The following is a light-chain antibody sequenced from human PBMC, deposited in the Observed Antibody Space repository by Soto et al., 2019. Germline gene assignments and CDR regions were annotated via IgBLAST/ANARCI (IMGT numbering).Light chain of an antibody. CDR1: PTDIGAYEY. CDR2: GVR. J-gene: IGLJ1*01. Sequence: SALTQPTSVSGSPGQSIAIPCTGTPTDIGAYEYVSWYQQHPGKAPRLLIHGVRNRPPGISSRFSGSKSGFTASLTISGLQAEDEADYYCSSYTSSSTLVFGTGTKVT. CDR3: SSYTSSSTLV. V-gene: IGLV2-14*01.